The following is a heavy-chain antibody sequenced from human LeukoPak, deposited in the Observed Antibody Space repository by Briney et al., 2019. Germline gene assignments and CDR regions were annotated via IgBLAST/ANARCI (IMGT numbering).Heavy chain of an antibody. CDR2: IYPGDSDT. Sequence: GESLKISCQGSGYSFTSYWIGWVRQMPGKGLEWMGIIYPGDSDTRYSPSFQGQVTISADKAISTAYLQWSSLKAPDTAMYYCARRMAAATIDFDYWGQGTLVTVSS. D-gene: IGHD6-13*01. CDR1: GYSFTSYW. CDR3: ARRMAAATIDFDY. V-gene: IGHV5-51*01. J-gene: IGHJ4*02.